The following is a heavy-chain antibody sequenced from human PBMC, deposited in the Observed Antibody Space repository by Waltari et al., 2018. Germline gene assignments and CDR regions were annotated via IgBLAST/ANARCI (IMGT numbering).Heavy chain of an antibody. CDR3: ATMGVGRFDY. V-gene: IGHV3-7*02. CDR1: GFTFSRAG. D-gene: IGHD2-8*01. CDR2: RKEDGSGK. J-gene: IGHJ4*02. Sequence: EVQLVESGGGLVQPGGSRRLSCAASGFTFSRAGRSWVRQAPGKGRGGVAKRKEDGSGKDFVDSVKGRFTISRDNAKNSLYLQMDSLRAEDTAVYYCATMGVGRFDYWGQGTLVTVSS.